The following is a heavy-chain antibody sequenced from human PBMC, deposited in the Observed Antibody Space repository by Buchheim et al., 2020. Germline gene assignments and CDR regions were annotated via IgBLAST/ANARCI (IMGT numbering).Heavy chain of an antibody. CDR2: IYYTGDS. Sequence: QVQVQESGPGLVKPSETLSLTCTVSGVSIHNYYWNWVRQSPGKGLEWIGRIYYTGDSNSNPSLKNRVTISVDTSKNQLSLTLISVTAADTAVYYCARSSQRVGFTHLNNWFDPWGQGTL. CDR3: ARSSQRVGFTHLNNWFDP. CDR1: GVSIHNYY. V-gene: IGHV4-59*01. D-gene: IGHD3-10*01. J-gene: IGHJ5*02.